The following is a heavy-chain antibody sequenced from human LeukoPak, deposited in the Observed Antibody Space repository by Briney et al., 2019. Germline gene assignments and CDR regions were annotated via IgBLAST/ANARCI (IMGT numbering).Heavy chain of an antibody. V-gene: IGHV3-11*04. J-gene: IGHJ3*02. CDR3: ARDDLRDDYSRACAFDI. CDR2: ISSSGSTI. D-gene: IGHD4-11*01. Sequence: GSLRLSCAASGFPFSDYYMSWIRQAPGKGLEWVSYISSSGSTIYYADSVKGRFTISRDNAKNSLYLQMNSLRAEDTAVYYCARDDLRDDYSRACAFDIWGQGTMVTVSS. CDR1: GFPFSDYY.